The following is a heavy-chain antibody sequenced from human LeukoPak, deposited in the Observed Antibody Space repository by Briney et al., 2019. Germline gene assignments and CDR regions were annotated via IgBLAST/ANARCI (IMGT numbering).Heavy chain of an antibody. J-gene: IGHJ5*02. D-gene: IGHD3-10*01. CDR3: VRVFSATGPPWFDP. V-gene: IGHV4-39*07. Sequence: SETLSLTCTVSGGSISSSSYYWGWIRQPPGKGLEWIGSIYYSGSTYYNPSLKSRVTISVDTSKNQFSLKLSSVAAADTAVYYCVRVFSATGPPWFDPWGQGTLVTVSS. CDR2: IYYSGST. CDR1: GGSISSSSYY.